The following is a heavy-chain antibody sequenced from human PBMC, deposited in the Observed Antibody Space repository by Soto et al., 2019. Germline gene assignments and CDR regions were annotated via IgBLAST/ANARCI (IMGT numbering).Heavy chain of an antibody. J-gene: IGHJ4*02. CDR1: GGSISSGDYY. D-gene: IGHD2-21*02. V-gene: IGHV4-30-4*01. Sequence: LSLTCTVSGGSISSGDYYWSCIRQPPGKGLEWIGYIYYSGSTYYNPSLKSRVTISVDTSKNQFSLKLSSVTAADTAVYYCARDTVVTPADYWGQGTLVTVSS. CDR2: IYYSGST. CDR3: ARDTVVTPADY.